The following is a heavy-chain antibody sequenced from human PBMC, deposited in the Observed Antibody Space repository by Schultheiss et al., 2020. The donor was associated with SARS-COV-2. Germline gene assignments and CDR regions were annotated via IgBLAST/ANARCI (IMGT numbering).Heavy chain of an antibody. Sequence: GESLKISCAASGFTFSSYSMNWVRQAPGKGLEWVSYISSSSSTIYYADSVKGRFTISRDNAKNSLYLQMNSLRAEDTAAYYCAREVYSNYADYWGQGTLVTVSS. CDR1: GFTFSSYS. V-gene: IGHV3-48*01. J-gene: IGHJ4*02. D-gene: IGHD4-11*01. CDR2: ISSSSSTI. CDR3: AREVYSNYADY.